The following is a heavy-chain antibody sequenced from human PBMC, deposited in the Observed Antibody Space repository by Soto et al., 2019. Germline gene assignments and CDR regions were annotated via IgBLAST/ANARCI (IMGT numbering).Heavy chain of an antibody. D-gene: IGHD3-3*01. V-gene: IGHV1-24*01. J-gene: IGHJ4*02. CDR3: ATAPPLRFLEWFLPY. Sequence: ASVKVSCKVSGYTLTELSMHWVRQAPGKGLEWMGGFDPEDGETIYAQKFQGRVTMTEDTSTDTAYMELSSLRSEDTAVYYCATAPPLRFLEWFLPYWGQGTLVTVSS. CDR2: FDPEDGET. CDR1: GYTLTELS.